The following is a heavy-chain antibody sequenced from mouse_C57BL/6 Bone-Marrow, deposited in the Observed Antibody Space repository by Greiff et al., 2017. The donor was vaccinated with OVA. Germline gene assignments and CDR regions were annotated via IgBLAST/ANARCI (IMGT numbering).Heavy chain of an antibody. CDR1: GYAFTNYL. CDR2: INPGSGGT. D-gene: IGHD2-5*01. CDR3: AREDYSNPDY. J-gene: IGHJ2*01. V-gene: IGHV1-54*01. Sequence: VQLQQSGAELVRPGTSVKVSCKASGYAFTNYLIEWVKQRPGQGLEWIGVINPGSGGTNYNEKFKGKATLTADKSSSTAYMQLSSLTSEDSAVYFCAREDYSNPDYWGQGTTLTVSS.